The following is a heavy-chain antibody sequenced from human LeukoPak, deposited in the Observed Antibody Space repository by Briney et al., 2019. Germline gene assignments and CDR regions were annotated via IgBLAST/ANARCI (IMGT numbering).Heavy chain of an antibody. Sequence: PGGSLRLSCAASGFTFDDYGMSWVRQAPGKGLEWVSGINWNGGSTGYADSVKGRFTISRDNSRNTLFLQMNSLRVEDTAVYYCAKVFGGRNILPTGPPFDYWGQGTLVTVSS. V-gene: IGHV3-20*04. CDR3: AKVFGGRNILPTGPPFDY. CDR2: INWNGGST. CDR1: GFTFDDYG. D-gene: IGHD1-1*01. J-gene: IGHJ4*02.